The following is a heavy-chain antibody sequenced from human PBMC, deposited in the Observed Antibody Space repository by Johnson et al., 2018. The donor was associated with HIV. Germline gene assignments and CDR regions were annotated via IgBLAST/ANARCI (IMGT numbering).Heavy chain of an antibody. V-gene: IGHV3-73*01. CDR2: IRSKANNYAT. CDR3: TRLDDTNLLHAFDV. D-gene: IGHD1-1*01. J-gene: IGHJ3*01. Sequence: EVQLLESGGGLVQPGGSLKLSCAASGFTFSGSAMHWVRQASGKGLEWVGRIRSKANNYATAYAASVKDRPTISRDDSKNPAFLQLNSLKTEDTAMYFCTRLDDTNLLHAFDVWGQGAMVTVSS. CDR1: GFTFSGSA.